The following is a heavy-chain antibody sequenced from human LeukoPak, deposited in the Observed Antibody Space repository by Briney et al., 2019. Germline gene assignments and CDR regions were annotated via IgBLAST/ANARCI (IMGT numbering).Heavy chain of an antibody. Sequence: GGSLRLPCAASGLTFSSYAMSWVRQAPGKGLEWVSAISGSGGSTYYADSVKGRFTISRDNSKNTLYLQMNSLRAEDTAVYYCAKASNWGEFYYFDYWGQGTLVTVSS. D-gene: IGHD7-27*01. CDR2: ISGSGGST. CDR1: GLTFSSYA. V-gene: IGHV3-23*01. CDR3: AKASNWGEFYYFDY. J-gene: IGHJ4*02.